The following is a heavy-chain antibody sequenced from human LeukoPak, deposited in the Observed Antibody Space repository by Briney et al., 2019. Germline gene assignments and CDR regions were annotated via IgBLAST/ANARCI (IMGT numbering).Heavy chain of an antibody. CDR1: GFTFSSYS. D-gene: IGHD5-18*01. CDR2: ISSSSSYI. V-gene: IGHV3-21*01. CDR3: ARDQMGWEWYSYARSYYYMDV. J-gene: IGHJ6*03. Sequence: PGGSLRLSCAASGFTFSSYSMNWVRQAPGKGLEWVSSISSSSSYIYYADSVKGRFTISRDNAKNSLYLQMNSLRAEDTAVYYCARDQMGWEWYSYARSYYYMDVWGKGTTVTISS.